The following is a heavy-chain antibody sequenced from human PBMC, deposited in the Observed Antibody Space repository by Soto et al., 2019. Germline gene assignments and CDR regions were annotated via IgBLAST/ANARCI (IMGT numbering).Heavy chain of an antibody. CDR1: GFSFSIYA. CDR2: SSGSGGSA. D-gene: IGHD3-10*01. Sequence: EVQLLQSGGGLVQPGMSLRISCVASGFSFSIYAMRWVRQAPGKGLEWVSSSSGSGGSAYYADSVKGRFTIARDNSKNTLHLVVSSLRAEDTAVYYCAKGGGLRNQLLYGYYFHGMDVWGQGTTVTVSS. J-gene: IGHJ6*02. V-gene: IGHV3-23*01. CDR3: AKGGGLRNQLLYGYYFHGMDV.